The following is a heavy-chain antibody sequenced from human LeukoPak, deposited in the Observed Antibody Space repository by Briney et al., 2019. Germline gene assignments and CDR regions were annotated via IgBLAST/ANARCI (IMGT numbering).Heavy chain of an antibody. CDR1: GGPILASY. CDR3: ARVRFYDTTGYSTSYYLDY. Sequence: PSETLSLTCAVSGGPILASYTRWIRQPPGKGLEWLGYTHYSATGTYNTSLKSGFPISIGTSKNRFSLRLTSVTAADTAVYYCARVRFYDTTGYSTSYYLDYWGQGALVTVSS. J-gene: IGHJ4*02. CDR2: THYSATG. V-gene: IGHV4-59*01. D-gene: IGHD3-22*01.